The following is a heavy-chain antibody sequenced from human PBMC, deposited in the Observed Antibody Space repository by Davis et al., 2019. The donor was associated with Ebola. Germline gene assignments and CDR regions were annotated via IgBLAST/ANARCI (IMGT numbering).Heavy chain of an antibody. J-gene: IGHJ4*02. CDR3: AKIVVLHFDY. Sequence: GGSLRLSCAASGFTFSSYSMNWVRQAPGKGLEWVSYISSSSSTIYYADSVKGRFTISRDNAKNSLYLQMNSLRDDDTAVYYCAKIVVLHFDYWGQGTLVTVSS. CDR1: GFTFSSYS. D-gene: IGHD2-15*01. V-gene: IGHV3-48*02. CDR2: ISSSSSTI.